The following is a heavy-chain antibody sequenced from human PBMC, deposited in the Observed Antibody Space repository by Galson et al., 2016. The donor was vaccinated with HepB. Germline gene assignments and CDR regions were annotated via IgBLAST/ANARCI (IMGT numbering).Heavy chain of an antibody. CDR2: IYYSGST. J-gene: IGHJ4*02. V-gene: IGHV4-39*01. CDR3: ASHKGWSYQNFDY. CDR1: GGSISSSNYY. D-gene: IGHD1-26*01. Sequence: SETLSLTCTVSGGSISSSNYYWGWIRQPPGKGLEWIGNIYYSGSTYNNPSLKSRVTISVETSKNQFSLKLSSVTAADAAVYYCASHKGWSYQNFDYWGQGTLVTVSS.